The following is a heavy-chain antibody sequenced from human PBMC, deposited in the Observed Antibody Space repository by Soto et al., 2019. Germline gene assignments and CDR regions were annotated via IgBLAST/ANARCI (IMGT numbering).Heavy chain of an antibody. V-gene: IGHV3-30-3*01. CDR2: ISENGDRQ. J-gene: IGHJ4*02. D-gene: IGHD2-8*01. Sequence: QVQLVQSGGGVVQAGNSLRLSCTASGLTFTSYSFHWVRQAPGKGLEWVAVISENGDRQYYTESVRGRFLISRDSSKNTVYLQMNSLRPENTGEYFCARRRATTVYALGYWGPGALVDVAS. CDR3: ARRRATTVYALGY. CDR1: GLTFTSYS.